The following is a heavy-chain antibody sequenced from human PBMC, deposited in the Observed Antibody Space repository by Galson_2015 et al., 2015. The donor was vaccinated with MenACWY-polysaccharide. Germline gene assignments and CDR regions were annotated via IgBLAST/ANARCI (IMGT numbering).Heavy chain of an antibody. D-gene: IGHD3-10*01. Sequence: QSGAEVKKPGESLKISCKGLGYSFTSYWIGWVRQMPGKGLEWMGIIYPGGSDARFSPSFQGQVTMSVDKSISTAYLQWNSLKASGTGIFYRRGISGGEFFQYRGQGALVTV. CDR1: GYSFTSYW. CDR3: RGISGGEFFQY. CDR2: IYPGGSDA. J-gene: IGHJ1*01. V-gene: IGHV5-51*03.